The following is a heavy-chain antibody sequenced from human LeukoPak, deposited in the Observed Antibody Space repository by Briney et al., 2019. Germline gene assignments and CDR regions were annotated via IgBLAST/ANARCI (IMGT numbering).Heavy chain of an antibody. Sequence: KPSETLSLTCAVSGGSISSGDYSWSWIRRPPGKGLEWIGYFYHGGNTYYNPSLKSRVTISVDRSNNQFSLRLTSVTAADTAVYYCARAPGYYGAGIPYFDYWGQGTLVTVSS. V-gene: IGHV4-30-2*01. CDR3: ARAPGYYGAGIPYFDY. CDR2: FYHGGNT. CDR1: GGSISSGDYS. D-gene: IGHD3-10*01. J-gene: IGHJ4*02.